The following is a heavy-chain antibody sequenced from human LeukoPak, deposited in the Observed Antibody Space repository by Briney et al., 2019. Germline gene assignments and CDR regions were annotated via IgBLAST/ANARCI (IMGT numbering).Heavy chain of an antibody. CDR1: GYTFTGYY. D-gene: IGHD3-22*01. CDR2: ISPNSGGT. CDR3: ARGGRSQGIVVVINHPNAFDI. J-gene: IGHJ3*02. Sequence: ASVKVSCKASGYTFTGYYMHWVRQAPGQGLEWMGWISPNSGGTNYAQKFQGRVTMTRDTSISTAYMELSRLRSDDTAVYYCARGGRSQGIVVVINHPNAFDIWGQGTMVTVSS. V-gene: IGHV1-2*02.